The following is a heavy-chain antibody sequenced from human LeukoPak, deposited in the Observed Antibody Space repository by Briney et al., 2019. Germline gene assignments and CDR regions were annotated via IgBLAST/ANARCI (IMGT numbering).Heavy chain of an antibody. Sequence: SGGSLRLSCAASGFTFSSYDMSCVRQAPGKGLEWVSAISGSGGSTYYADSVKGRFTISRDNSKNTLYLQMNSLRAEDTAVYYCAKPCEAAANYWGQGTLVTVSS. D-gene: IGHD6-13*01. J-gene: IGHJ4*02. CDR1: GFTFSSYD. CDR3: AKPCEAAANY. CDR2: ISGSGGST. V-gene: IGHV3-23*01.